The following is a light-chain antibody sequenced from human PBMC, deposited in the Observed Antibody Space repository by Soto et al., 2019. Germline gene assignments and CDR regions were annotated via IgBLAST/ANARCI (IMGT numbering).Light chain of an antibody. CDR2: DTT. CDR1: TGAVTSGHY. CDR3: LLSYSGTYWV. V-gene: IGLV7-46*01. Sequence: QTVVTQEPSLTVSPGGTVTLTCGSSTGAVTSGHYPYWFQQKPGQAPRTLISDTTNKHSWTPARFSGSLLGGKAALTLAGAQTDDEADYYCLLSYSGTYWVFGGGTQLTVL. J-gene: IGLJ3*02.